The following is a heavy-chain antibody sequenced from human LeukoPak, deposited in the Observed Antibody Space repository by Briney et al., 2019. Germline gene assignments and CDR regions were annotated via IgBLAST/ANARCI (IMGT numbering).Heavy chain of an antibody. D-gene: IGHD6-13*01. CDR3: ARPLDSSNNYFGY. J-gene: IGHJ4*02. Sequence: GGSLRLSCAASGFTFSRNAMNWVRQAPGKRLEWVSFISSSSNYMSYADSVKGRFTISRDNATNSLYLQMNSLRAEDTAVYYCARPLDSSNNYFGYWGQGTLVTVSA. V-gene: IGHV3-21*01. CDR2: ISSSSNYM. CDR1: GFTFSRNA.